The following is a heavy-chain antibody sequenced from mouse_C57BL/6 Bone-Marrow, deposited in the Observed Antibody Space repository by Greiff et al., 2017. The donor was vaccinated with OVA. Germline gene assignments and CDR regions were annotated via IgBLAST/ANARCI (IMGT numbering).Heavy chain of an antibody. V-gene: IGHV5-4*01. CDR1: GFTFSSYA. CDR3: ASGLLRYCYAMDY. D-gene: IGHD1-1*01. J-gene: IGHJ4*01. Sequence: EVQVVESGGGLVKPGGSLKLSCAASGFTFSSYAMSWVRQTPEKRLEWVATISDGGSYTYYPDNVKGRFTISRDNAKNNLYLQMSHLKSEDTAMYYCASGLLRYCYAMDYWGQGTSVTVSS. CDR2: ISDGGSYT.